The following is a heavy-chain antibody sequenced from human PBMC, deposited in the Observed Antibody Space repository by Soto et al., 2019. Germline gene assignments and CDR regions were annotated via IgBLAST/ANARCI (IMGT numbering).Heavy chain of an antibody. CDR3: EATTGY. Sequence: QVQVVQSRAEVKKPGASVKVSCKTSGYTFTDYDINWVRQAPGQGREWMGWVSPDSGNAGYAPQFQDRVSMTSDTSISTVYMELSTLRAEDTAVYFCEATTGYWGQGTMVTVSS. V-gene: IGHV1-8*01. CDR2: VSPDSGNA. J-gene: IGHJ4*02. CDR1: GYTFTDYD. D-gene: IGHD1-1*01.